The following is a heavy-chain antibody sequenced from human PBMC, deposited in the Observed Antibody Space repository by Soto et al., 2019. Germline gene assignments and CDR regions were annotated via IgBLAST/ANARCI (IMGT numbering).Heavy chain of an antibody. CDR1: GGSISSSSFY. D-gene: IGHD2-15*01. Sequence: QLQLQESGPGLVKPSETLSLTCTVSGGSISSSSFYWAWIRQHPVKVLEWIGSIYYSGSAYFSPSLKSRVTIPVDTSKNHSSLQLNSVTSADTAVYYCARLPQYCSGSTCGVYWGQGTLVLVSS. CDR3: ARLPQYCSGSTCGVY. J-gene: IGHJ4*01. V-gene: IGHV4-39*02. CDR2: IYYSGSA.